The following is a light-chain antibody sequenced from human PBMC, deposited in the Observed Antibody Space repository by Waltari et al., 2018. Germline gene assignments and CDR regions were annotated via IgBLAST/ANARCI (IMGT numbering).Light chain of an antibody. Sequence: QSVLTQPPSVSGAPGQRVTISCTGTTSNIGALSDLPRYQQLPGTAPPLLTYSNNNRPSGVPDRFSGSRSGTSASLAITGLQAEDEAHYYCQSFDSSLSGVVFGGGTKLTVL. J-gene: IGLJ2*01. V-gene: IGLV1-40*01. CDR2: SNN. CDR1: TSNIGALSD. CDR3: QSFDSSLSGVV.